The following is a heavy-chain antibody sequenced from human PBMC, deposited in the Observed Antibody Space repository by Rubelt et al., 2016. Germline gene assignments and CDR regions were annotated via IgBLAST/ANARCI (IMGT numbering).Heavy chain of an antibody. Sequence: EVQLVESGGGLVQPGGSLRLSCAASGFSFSSYWMSWVRQAPGKGLEWVANINQDGSERNYADSVKGRFTISRDNAKNTLHLEMNSLRGEDTAVYYCTQNTGDNWGQGTLVTVSS. CDR3: TQNTGDN. CDR1: GFSFSSYW. CDR2: INQDGSER. D-gene: IGHD2-21*01. V-gene: IGHV3-7*01. J-gene: IGHJ4*02.